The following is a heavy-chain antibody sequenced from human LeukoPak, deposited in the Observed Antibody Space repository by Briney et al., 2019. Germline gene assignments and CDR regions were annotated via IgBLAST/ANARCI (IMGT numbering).Heavy chain of an antibody. CDR2: INHSGST. V-gene: IGHV4-34*01. Sequence: SETLSLTCAVYGGSFSGYYWSWIRQPPGKGLEWIGEINHSGSTNYNPSLKSLVTISVDTSKNQFSLKLSSVTAADTAVYYCARGLPGYSSSWYVNYWGQGTLVTVSS. D-gene: IGHD6-13*01. CDR1: GGSFSGYY. J-gene: IGHJ4*02. CDR3: ARGLPGYSSSWYVNY.